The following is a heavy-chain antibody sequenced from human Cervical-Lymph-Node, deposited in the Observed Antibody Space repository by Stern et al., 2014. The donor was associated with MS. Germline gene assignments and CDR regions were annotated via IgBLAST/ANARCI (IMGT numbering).Heavy chain of an antibody. Sequence: VHLVESGAEVKRPGSSVTVSCKSSGDTFSDHSISWLRRAPGHGLEWVGGIIPLFGAADYAQMVQGRVTSTADESTTTSYMELSSLRSEDTAMYYCARGAYCGGDCYWGWFDSWGQGTLVTVSS. J-gene: IGHJ5*01. V-gene: IGHV1-69*01. CDR3: ARGAYCGGDCYWGWFDS. D-gene: IGHD2-21*02. CDR2: IIPLFGAA. CDR1: GDTFSDHS.